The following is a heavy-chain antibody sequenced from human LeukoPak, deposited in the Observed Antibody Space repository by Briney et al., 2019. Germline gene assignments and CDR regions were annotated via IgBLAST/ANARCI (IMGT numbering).Heavy chain of an antibody. CDR2: IYYSGST. V-gene: IGHV4-30-4*01. J-gene: IGHJ4*02. D-gene: IGHD3-9*01. CDR3: ARELRYFDSLDY. Sequence: SWIRQPPGKGLEWIGYIYYSGSTYYNPSLKSRVTISVDTSRNQFSLKLSSVTAADTAVYYCARELRYFDSLDYWGQGTLVTVSS.